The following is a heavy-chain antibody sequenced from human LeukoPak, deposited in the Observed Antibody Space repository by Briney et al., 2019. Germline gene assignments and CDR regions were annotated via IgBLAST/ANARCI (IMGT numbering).Heavy chain of an antibody. CDR2: IYYSEST. CDR1: GGSMSPYH. J-gene: IGHJ4*02. V-gene: IGHV4-59*08. D-gene: IGHD6-19*01. CDR3: ARAVSGRFDY. Sequence: SETLSLTCTVSGGSMSPYHWGWIRQPPGKGLEWTGYIYYSESTNYNPSLNSRVTISVDTSKNQFSLRLSSVTAADTAIYYCARAVSGRFDYWGQGTLVTVSS.